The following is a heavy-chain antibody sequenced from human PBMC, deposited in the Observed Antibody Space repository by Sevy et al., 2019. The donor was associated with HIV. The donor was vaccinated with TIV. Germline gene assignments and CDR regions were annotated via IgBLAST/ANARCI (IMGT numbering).Heavy chain of an antibody. CDR1: GFTFSSYN. Sequence: QGGSLRLSCAASGFTFSSYNMNWVRQAPGKGLEWVSSITSTSDYIYYADSLKGRCTISRDNAKTLLYLQMNSLRAEDTAVYYCARGPPPFYGMDVWGQGTTVTVSS. J-gene: IGHJ6*02. CDR3: ARGPPPFYGMDV. CDR2: ITSTSDYI. V-gene: IGHV3-21*06.